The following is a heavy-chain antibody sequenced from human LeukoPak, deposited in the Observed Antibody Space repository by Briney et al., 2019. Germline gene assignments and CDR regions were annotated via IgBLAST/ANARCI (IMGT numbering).Heavy chain of an antibody. Sequence: ASVKVSCKASGGTFSNYAVIRVRQAPGQGFEWMGRIIPTLGITNRAQKFQDRVTISADTSSSTAYMELSDLRFEDTAVYYCARDPGKFGDSLRPSGLDHWGQGTLVTVSS. CDR1: GGTFSNYA. D-gene: IGHD3-16*01. V-gene: IGHV1-69*04. CDR2: IIPTLGIT. CDR3: ARDPGKFGDSLRPSGLDH. J-gene: IGHJ4*02.